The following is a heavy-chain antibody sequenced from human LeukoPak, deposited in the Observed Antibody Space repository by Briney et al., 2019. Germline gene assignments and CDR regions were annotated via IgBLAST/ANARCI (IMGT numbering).Heavy chain of an antibody. CDR2: ISSSYI. CDR1: GFTFSSYS. V-gene: IGHV3-21*01. D-gene: IGHD3-22*01. CDR3: ARDPALMGYYDSSGYAEAFDI. J-gene: IGHJ3*02. Sequence: GGSLRLSCAASGFTFSSYSMNWVRQAPGKGLEWVSSISSSYIYYADSVKGRFTISRDNAKNSLYLQMNSLRAEDTAVYYCARDPALMGYYDSSGYAEAFDIWGQGTMVTVSS.